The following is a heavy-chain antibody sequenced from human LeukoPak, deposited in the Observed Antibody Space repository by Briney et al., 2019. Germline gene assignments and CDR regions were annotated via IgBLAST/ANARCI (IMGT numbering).Heavy chain of an antibody. CDR3: ARARDGYNCFDY. V-gene: IGHV1-69*04. J-gene: IGHJ4*02. D-gene: IGHD5-24*01. Sequence: GASVKVSCKASGYTFTSYAISWVRQAPGQGLEWMGRIIPILGIANYAQKFQGRVTITADKSTSTAYMELSSLRSEDTAVYYCARARDGYNCFDYWGQGTLVTVSS. CDR2: IIPILGIA. CDR1: GYTFTSYA.